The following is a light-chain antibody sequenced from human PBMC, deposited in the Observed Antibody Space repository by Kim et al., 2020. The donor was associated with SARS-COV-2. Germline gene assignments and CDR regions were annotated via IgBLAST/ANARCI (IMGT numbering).Light chain of an antibody. CDR2: GAS. CDR3: QQYLSSPRT. J-gene: IGKJ1*01. V-gene: IGKV3-20*01. CDR1: QSVTSNY. Sequence: SPGERATLSCRASQSVTSNYLAWYQQKPGQAPRLLIYGASTRATGIPDRFSGSGSGTDFALTISRLEPEDFAVYYCQQYLSSPRTFGQGTKVDIK.